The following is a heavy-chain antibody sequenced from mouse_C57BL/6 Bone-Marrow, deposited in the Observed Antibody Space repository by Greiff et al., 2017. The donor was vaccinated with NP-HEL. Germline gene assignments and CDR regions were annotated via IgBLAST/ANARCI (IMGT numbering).Heavy chain of an antibody. Sequence: EVKLQESGPVLVKPGASVKMSCKASGYTFTDYYMNWVKQSHGKSLEWIGVINPYNGGTSYNQKFKGKATLTVDKSSSTAYMELNSLTSEDSAVYYCARNYRYYFDYWGQGTTLTVSS. CDR1: GYTFTDYY. V-gene: IGHV1-19*01. D-gene: IGHD2-1*01. J-gene: IGHJ2*01. CDR2: INPYNGGT. CDR3: ARNYRYYFDY.